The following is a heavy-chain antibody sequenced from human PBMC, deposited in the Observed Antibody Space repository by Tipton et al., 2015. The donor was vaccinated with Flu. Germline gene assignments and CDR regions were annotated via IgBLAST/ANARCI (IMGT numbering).Heavy chain of an antibody. V-gene: IGHV1-69*01. D-gene: IGHD5-18*01. J-gene: IGHJ6*02. Sequence: QSGAEVKKPGSSVKVSCKASGGTFSSYAISWVRQAPGQGLEWMGGIIPILGIANYAQKFQGRVTITADESTSTAYMELSSLRSEDTAVYYCAREGGYSYGFATYGTDVWGQGTTVTVSS. CDR1: GGTFSSYA. CDR3: AREGGYSYGFATYGTDV. CDR2: IIPILGIA.